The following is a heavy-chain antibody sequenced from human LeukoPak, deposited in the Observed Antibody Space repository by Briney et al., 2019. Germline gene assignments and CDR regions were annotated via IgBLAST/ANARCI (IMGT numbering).Heavy chain of an antibody. V-gene: IGHV3-21*01. Sequence: GGSLRLSCAASGFTFSSYSMNWVRQAPGKGLEWVSSISSSSSYIYYADSVKGRFTISRDNAKNSLYLQMNSLRAEDTAVYYCARDRDYYGSGSRYYYYGMGVWGQGTTVTVSS. CDR1: GFTFSSYS. D-gene: IGHD3-10*01. CDR3: ARDRDYYGSGSRYYYYGMGV. CDR2: ISSSSSYI. J-gene: IGHJ6*02.